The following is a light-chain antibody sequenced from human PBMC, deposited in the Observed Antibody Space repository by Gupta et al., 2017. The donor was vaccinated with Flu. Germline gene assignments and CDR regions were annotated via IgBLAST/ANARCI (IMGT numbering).Light chain of an antibody. J-gene: IGLJ3*02. CDR1: STDIGGYNL. CDR2: EAY. V-gene: IGLV2-23*01. CDR3: SSYARTGTWV. Sequence: QSALTQPASVSASPGQSITISCTGSSTDIGGYNLVSWYQLPPGKAPTLIICEAYKRPSGVSNRFSGSKSGNTASLTISGLQAEDDGYYYCSSYARTGTWVFGGGTKVTVL.